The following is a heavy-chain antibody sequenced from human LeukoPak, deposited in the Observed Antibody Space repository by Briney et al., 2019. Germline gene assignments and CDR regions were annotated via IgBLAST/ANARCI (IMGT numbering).Heavy chain of an antibody. CDR1: GGSVSSGSYS. V-gene: IGHV4-61*01. D-gene: IGHD5-18*01. J-gene: IGHJ4*02. Sequence: SETLSLTCTVSGGSVSSGSYSWSWIRQPPGKGLEWIGHIYYSGSTNYNPSLKSRVTISVDTSKNQFSLKLSSVTAADTAVYYCARGYSYGRAFDYWGQGTLVTVSS. CDR3: ARGYSYGRAFDY. CDR2: IYYSGST.